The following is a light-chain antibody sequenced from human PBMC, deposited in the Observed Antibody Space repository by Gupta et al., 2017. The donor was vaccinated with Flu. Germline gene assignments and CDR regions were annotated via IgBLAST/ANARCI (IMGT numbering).Light chain of an antibody. V-gene: IGLV3-19*01. CDR3: KYRDTNSTHEV. Sequence: EETVRTTGKGDGVRGYLASWYQQRPGQAPLLVIYGKNSRPSGIPDRFSGSSSGSTTSLTINGAQGEEEADYYCKYRDTNSTHEVFGSGTMLTVL. CDR2: GKN. CDR1: GVRGYL. J-gene: IGLJ1*01.